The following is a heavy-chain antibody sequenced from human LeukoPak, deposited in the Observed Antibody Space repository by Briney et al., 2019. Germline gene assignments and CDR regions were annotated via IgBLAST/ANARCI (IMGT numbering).Heavy chain of an antibody. CDR3: ARDRSSYDFLTGKGYYYYMDV. V-gene: IGHV3-21*01. Sequence: GGSLRLSCAASGFNFSTYGMSWVRQAPGKGLEWVSSISSSSSYIYYADSVKGRFTISRDNAKNSLYLQMNSLRAEDTAVYYCARDRSSYDFLTGKGYYYYMDVWGKGTTVTISS. J-gene: IGHJ6*03. CDR1: GFNFSTYG. CDR2: ISSSSSYI. D-gene: IGHD3-9*01.